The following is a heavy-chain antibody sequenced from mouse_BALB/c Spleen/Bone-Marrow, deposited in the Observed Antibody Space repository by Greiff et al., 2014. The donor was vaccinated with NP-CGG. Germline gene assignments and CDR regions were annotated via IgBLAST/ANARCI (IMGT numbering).Heavy chain of an antibody. CDR2: ISGGGNYT. J-gene: IGHJ2*01. V-gene: IGHV5-9-2*01. Sequence: DVQLVESGGGLVKPGGSLKLSCAASGFTFSSNGMSWVRQTPEKRLEWVATISGGGNYTYYPDSVKGRFTISRDNAKNNLYLQMSSLRSEDTASYYCARNYYGYDGYFDYWGQGTTLTVSS. CDR1: GFTFSSNG. CDR3: ARNYYGYDGYFDY. D-gene: IGHD2-2*01.